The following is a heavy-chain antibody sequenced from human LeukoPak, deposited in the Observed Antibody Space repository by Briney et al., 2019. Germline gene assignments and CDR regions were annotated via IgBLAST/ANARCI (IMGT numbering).Heavy chain of an antibody. J-gene: IGHJ4*02. CDR2: IYYSGKT. Sequence: SETLSLTCTVSGGSISSSTYYWGWIRQPPGKGLGWIGSIYYSGKTYYNPSLKSRVSVSADTSKNQFSLKLSSVTAADTAVYYCTRELSGSQDYWGQGTLVTVSS. CDR3: TRELSGSQDY. D-gene: IGHD3-22*01. CDR1: GGSISSSTYY. V-gene: IGHV4-39*07.